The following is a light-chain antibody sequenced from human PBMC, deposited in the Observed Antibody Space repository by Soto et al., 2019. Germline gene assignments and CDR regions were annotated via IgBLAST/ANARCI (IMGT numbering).Light chain of an antibody. CDR3: QQFNSYPIT. CDR2: AAS. Sequence: DIQMTQSPSSLSASVGDRVTITCRASQDISGYLAWYQQKPGQVPKLLIYAASTLQSGVPSRFSGSGSGTEFTLTISSLQPEDFATYYCQQFNSYPITFGQGTRLEIK. V-gene: IGKV1-9*01. CDR1: QDISGY. J-gene: IGKJ5*01.